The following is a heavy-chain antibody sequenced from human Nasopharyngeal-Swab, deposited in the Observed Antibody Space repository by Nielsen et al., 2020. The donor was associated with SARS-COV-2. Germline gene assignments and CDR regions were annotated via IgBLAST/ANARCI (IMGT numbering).Heavy chain of an antibody. CDR2: IYYSGST. CDR3: ARAAAGIFDY. D-gene: IGHD6-13*01. Sequence: GSLRLSCTVSGGSISSYYWSWIRQPPGKGLEWIGYIYYSGSTNYNPSLKSRVTISVDTSKNQFSLKLSSVTAADTAVYYCARAAAGIFDYWGQGTLVTVSS. CDR1: GGSISSYY. V-gene: IGHV4-59*01. J-gene: IGHJ4*02.